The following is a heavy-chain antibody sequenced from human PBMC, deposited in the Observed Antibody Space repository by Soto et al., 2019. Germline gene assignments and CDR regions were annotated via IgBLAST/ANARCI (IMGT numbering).Heavy chain of an antibody. CDR3: ARDSSAYDFWSGYYDYYYYGMDV. CDR1: GFTFSSYS. Sequence: LSCAASGFTFSSYSMNWVRQAPGKGLEWVSSISSSSSYIYYADSVKGRFTISRDNAKNSLYLQMNSPRAEDTAVYYCARDSSAYDFWSGYYDYYYYGMDVWGQGTTVTVSS. J-gene: IGHJ6*02. D-gene: IGHD3-3*01. V-gene: IGHV3-21*01. CDR2: ISSSSSYI.